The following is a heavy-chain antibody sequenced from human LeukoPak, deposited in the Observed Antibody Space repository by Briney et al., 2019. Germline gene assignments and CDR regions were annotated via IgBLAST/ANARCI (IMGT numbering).Heavy chain of an antibody. CDR3: ARHYNGLFDP. CDR2: IYPDDSDT. V-gene: IGHV5-51*01. D-gene: IGHD1-14*01. J-gene: IGHJ5*02. CDR1: GYRFTNYW. Sequence: GESLKISCKGSGYRFTNYWIGWVRQMPGKGLELMGIIYPDDSDTRYSPSFQGQVTISADKSISTAYLQWSSLKASDTAMYYCARHYNGLFDPWGQGTLVTVSS.